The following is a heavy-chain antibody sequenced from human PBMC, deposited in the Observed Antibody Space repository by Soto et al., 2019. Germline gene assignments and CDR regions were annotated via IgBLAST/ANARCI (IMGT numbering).Heavy chain of an antibody. Sequence: GASVKVACKASGGTFSSYAISWVRQAPGQGLEWMGGIIPIFGTANYAQKFQGRVTITADESTSTAYMELSSLRSEDTAVYYCARGLSGSYYYYYGMDVWGQGTTVTVSS. J-gene: IGHJ6*02. V-gene: IGHV1-69*13. CDR3: ARGLSGSYYYYYGMDV. CDR1: GGTFSSYA. D-gene: IGHD1-26*01. CDR2: IIPIFGTA.